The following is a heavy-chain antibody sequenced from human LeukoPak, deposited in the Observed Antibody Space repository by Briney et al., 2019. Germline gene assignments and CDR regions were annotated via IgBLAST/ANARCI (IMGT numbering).Heavy chain of an antibody. D-gene: IGHD4-23*01. Sequence: LANIKQDGSEKYYVDSVKGRFTISRDNAKNSLYLQMNSLRAEDTAVYYCARDPGGYFDYWGQGTLVTVSS. V-gene: IGHV3-7*01. CDR2: IKQDGSEK. CDR3: ARDPGGYFDY. J-gene: IGHJ4*02.